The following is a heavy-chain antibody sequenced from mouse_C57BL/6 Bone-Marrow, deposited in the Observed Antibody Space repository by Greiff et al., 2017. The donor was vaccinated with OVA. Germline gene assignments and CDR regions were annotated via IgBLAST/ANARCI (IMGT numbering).Heavy chain of an antibody. CDR3: VRRLFAY. J-gene: IGHJ3*01. D-gene: IGHD6-1*01. Sequence: GGGLVQPKGSLKLSCAASGFSFNTYAMNWVRQAPGKGLEWVARIRSKSNNYATYYADSVKDRFTISRDDSESMLYLQMNNLEAEDTAMYYCVRRLFAYWGQGTLVTVSA. V-gene: IGHV10-1*01. CDR2: IRSKSNNYAT. CDR1: GFSFNTYA.